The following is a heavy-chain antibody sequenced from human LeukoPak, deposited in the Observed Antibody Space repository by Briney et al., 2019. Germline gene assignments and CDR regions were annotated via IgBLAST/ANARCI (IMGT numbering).Heavy chain of an antibody. CDR1: GFTFSSYE. CDR2: ISSSGSTI. CDR3: ATGTEQQWLSLDY. J-gene: IGHJ4*02. Sequence: PGGSLRLSCAASGFTFSSYEMNWVRQAPGKGLEWVSYISSSGSTIYYADSVKGRFTISRDNAKNSLYLQMNSLKTEDTAVYFCATGTEQQWLSLDYWGQGTLVTVSS. V-gene: IGHV3-48*03. D-gene: IGHD6-19*01.